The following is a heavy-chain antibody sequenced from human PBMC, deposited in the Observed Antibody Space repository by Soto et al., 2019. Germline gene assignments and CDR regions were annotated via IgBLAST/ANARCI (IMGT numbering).Heavy chain of an antibody. V-gene: IGHV1-69*13. CDR3: ARVGSRDGYNSNLYYYYYGMDV. Sequence: SVRVSCKTSGYTFTSYAIHWVRQAPGQRLEWMGWINPIFGTANYAQKFQGRVTITADESTSTAYMELSSLRSEDTAVYYCARVGSRDGYNSNLYYYYYGMDVWGQGTTVTVSS. CDR2: INPIFGTA. CDR1: GYTFTSYA. D-gene: IGHD1-1*01. J-gene: IGHJ6*02.